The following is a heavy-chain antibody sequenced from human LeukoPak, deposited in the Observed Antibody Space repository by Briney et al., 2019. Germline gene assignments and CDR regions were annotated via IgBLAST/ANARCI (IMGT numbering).Heavy chain of an antibody. D-gene: IGHD2/OR15-2a*01. CDR3: AKSARRLLSDYYYYMDV. Sequence: GGSLRLSCSASGFTFDDYTMHWVRQAPGKGLEWVSLISWDGVSTYYADSVKGRFTISRDNSKNSLYLRMNSLRTEDTALYYCAKSARRLLSDYYYYMDVWGKGTTVTVSS. J-gene: IGHJ6*03. CDR2: ISWDGVST. CDR1: GFTFDDYT. V-gene: IGHV3-43*01.